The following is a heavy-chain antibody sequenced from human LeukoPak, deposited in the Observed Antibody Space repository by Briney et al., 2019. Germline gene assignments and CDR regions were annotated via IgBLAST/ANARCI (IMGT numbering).Heavy chain of an antibody. CDR3: ARVIETAMVPFDY. CDR1: GGSITSGEHY. CDR2: VAYTGST. D-gene: IGHD5-18*01. Sequence: SETLSLTCTVSGGSITSGEHYCSWIRQPPGKGLEWIGYVAYTGSTNYNPSLSSRVTMSVDTSKNQFSLKLSSVTAADTAVYYCARVIETAMVPFDYWGQGTLVTVSS. J-gene: IGHJ4*02. V-gene: IGHV4-30-4*01.